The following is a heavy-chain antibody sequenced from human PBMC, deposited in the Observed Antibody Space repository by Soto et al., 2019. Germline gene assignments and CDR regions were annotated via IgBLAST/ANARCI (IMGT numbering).Heavy chain of an antibody. Sequence: SETLSLTCTVSGDSISSGDYYWSWIRQPPGKGLEWIGYIYYSGSTNYNPSLKSRVTISVDTSKNQFSLKLSSVTAADTAVYYCARASTVTTRGSRNNWFDPWGQGTLVTVSS. CDR1: GDSISSGDYY. J-gene: IGHJ5*02. CDR3: ARASTVTTRGSRNNWFDP. CDR2: IYYSGST. V-gene: IGHV4-61*08. D-gene: IGHD4-17*01.